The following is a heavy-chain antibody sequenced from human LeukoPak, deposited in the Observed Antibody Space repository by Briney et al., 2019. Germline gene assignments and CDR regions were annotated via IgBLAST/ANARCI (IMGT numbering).Heavy chain of an antibody. D-gene: IGHD3-10*01. Sequence: ASETLSLTCAVYGGSFSGYYWSWIRQPPGKGLEWIGEINHSGSTNYNPSLKSRVTISVDTSKNQFSLELSSVTAADTAVYYCARIGSGSYYPTGYYYYMDVWGKGTTVTVSS. J-gene: IGHJ6*03. CDR1: GGSFSGYY. V-gene: IGHV4-34*01. CDR2: INHSGST. CDR3: ARIGSGSYYPTGYYYYMDV.